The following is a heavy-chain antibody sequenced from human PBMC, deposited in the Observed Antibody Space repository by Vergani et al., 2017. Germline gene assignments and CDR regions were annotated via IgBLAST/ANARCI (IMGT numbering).Heavy chain of an antibody. CDR2: ISPDGDIT. V-gene: IGHV3-74*01. CDR1: GFAFDRYW. D-gene: IGHD4-17*01. CDR3: LTGTTEPY. J-gene: IGHJ4*02. Sequence: EGQLVESGGGLVQPGGSLRLSCAASGFAFDRYWMHWVRQTPEKGLVWVSRISPDGDITLNADSVKGRFTISRDNARTTLYLQMTNLRAEDTAVYYCLTGTTEPYWGQGTLVTVSS.